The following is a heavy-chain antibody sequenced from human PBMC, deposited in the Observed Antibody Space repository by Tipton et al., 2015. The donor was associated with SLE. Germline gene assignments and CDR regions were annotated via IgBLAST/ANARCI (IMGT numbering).Heavy chain of an antibody. CDR1: GGSISRYY. Sequence: TLSLTCTVSGGSISRYYWSWIRQPPGKGLEWIGYIYYSGSTKYNPSLKSRVTMSVDTSKNQFSLKLSSVTAADTAVYYCARGCSGTSCYWGDDWGQGSLVIVSS. CDR3: ARGCSGTSCYWGDD. J-gene: IGHJ4*02. V-gene: IGHV4-59*08. CDR2: IYYSGST. D-gene: IGHD2-15*01.